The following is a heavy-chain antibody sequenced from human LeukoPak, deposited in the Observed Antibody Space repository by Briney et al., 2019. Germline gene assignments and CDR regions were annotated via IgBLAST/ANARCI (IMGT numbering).Heavy chain of an antibody. D-gene: IGHD1-26*01. Sequence: ASVKVSCKASGYTFTSYGISWVRQAPGQGLEWMGWISAYNGNTNYAKKLQGRVTMTTDTSTSTAYMELRSLRSDDTAVYYCARALRVGAAGSDAFDIWGQGTMVTVSS. CDR1: GYTFTSYG. CDR2: ISAYNGNT. J-gene: IGHJ3*02. CDR3: ARALRVGAAGSDAFDI. V-gene: IGHV1-18*01.